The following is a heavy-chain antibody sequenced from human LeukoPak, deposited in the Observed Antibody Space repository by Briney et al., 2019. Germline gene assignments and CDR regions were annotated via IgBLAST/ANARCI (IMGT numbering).Heavy chain of an antibody. CDR1: GFTFSSYG. CDR3: AKDKLSSGWYYFDY. V-gene: IGHV3-23*01. D-gene: IGHD6-19*01. J-gene: IGHJ4*02. Sequence: PGGSLRLSCAASGFTFSSYGMSWVRQAPGKGLEWVSTISGSGGSTYYAGSVKGRFTISRDNSKNTLYLQMNGLRTEDTAVYYCAKDKLSSGWYYFDYWGQGTLVTVSS. CDR2: ISGSGGST.